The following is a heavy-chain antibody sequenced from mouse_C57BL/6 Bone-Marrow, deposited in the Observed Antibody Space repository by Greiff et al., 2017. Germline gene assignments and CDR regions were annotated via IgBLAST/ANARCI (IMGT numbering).Heavy chain of an antibody. CDR3: ARQDYPYAMDY. D-gene: IGHD5-5*01. J-gene: IGHJ4*01. V-gene: IGHV5-17*01. CDR2: ISSGSSTI. Sequence: DVKLVESGGGLVKPGGSLKLSCAASGFTFSDYGMHWVRQAPEKGLAWVAYISSGSSTIYYADTVKGRFTISRDNAKNTLFLQMTSLRSEDTAMYYCARQDYPYAMDYWGQGTSVTVSS. CDR1: GFTFSDYG.